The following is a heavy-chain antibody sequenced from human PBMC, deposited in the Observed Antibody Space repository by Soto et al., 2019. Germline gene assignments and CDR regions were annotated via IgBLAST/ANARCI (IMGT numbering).Heavy chain of an antibody. CDR2: IYYSGST. V-gene: IGHV4-39*01. D-gene: IGHD6-19*01. J-gene: IGHJ4*02. Sequence: QLQLQESGPGLVKPSETLSLTCTVSGGSISSSSYYWGWIRQPPGKGLEWIGSIYYSGSTYYNPSLKSRVTISVDTSNNQFSLKLSSVTAADTAVYYCARTPKQWLTYYFDYWGQGTLVTVSS. CDR3: ARTPKQWLTYYFDY. CDR1: GGSISSSSYY.